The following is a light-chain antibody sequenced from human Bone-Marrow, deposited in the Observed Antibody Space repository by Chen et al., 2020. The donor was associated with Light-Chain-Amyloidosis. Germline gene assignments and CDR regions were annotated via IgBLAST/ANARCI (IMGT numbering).Light chain of an antibody. CDR1: QGISSY. CDR2: AAS. V-gene: IGKV1-9*01. J-gene: IGKJ1*01. Sequence: DIQLTQSPSFLSASVGDRVTITCRVSQGISSYLAWYQQTPGKAPKLVIYAASTLQSGVPSRFRGSGSGTEFTLKISSMQPEDLTTYYSQQVDSYPRTFGNGTKVELK. CDR3: QQVDSYPRT.